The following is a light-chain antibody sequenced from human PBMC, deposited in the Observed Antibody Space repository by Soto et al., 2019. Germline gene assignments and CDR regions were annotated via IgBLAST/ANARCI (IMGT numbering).Light chain of an antibody. CDR1: STDIGGYNY. CDR2: EVS. CDR3: SSFTSRFTFV. Sequence: QSVLTQPPSASGSPGQSVTISCTGTSTDIGGYNYVSWYQQHPGKAPKLIIYEVSKRPSGVPDRFSGSKSGTTASLTVSGLQAEDEADYYCSSFTSRFTFVFGTGTKVTVL. J-gene: IGLJ1*01. V-gene: IGLV2-8*01.